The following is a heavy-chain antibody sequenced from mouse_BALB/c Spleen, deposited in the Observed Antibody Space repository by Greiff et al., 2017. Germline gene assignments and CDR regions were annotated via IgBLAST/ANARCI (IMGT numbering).Heavy chain of an antibody. CDR2: IDPANGNT. Sequence: DVKLQESGAELVKPGASVKLSCTASGFNIKDTYMHWVKQRPEQGLEWIGRIDPANGNTKYDPKFQGKATITADTSSNTAYLQLSSLTSEDTAVYYCARDYRYDGGRWGQGTLVTVSA. V-gene: IGHV14-3*02. CDR3: ARDYRYDGGR. CDR1: GFNIKDTY. J-gene: IGHJ3*01. D-gene: IGHD2-14*01.